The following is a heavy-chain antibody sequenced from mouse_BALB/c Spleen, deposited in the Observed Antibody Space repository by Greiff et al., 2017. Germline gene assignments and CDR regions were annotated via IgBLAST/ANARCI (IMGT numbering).Heavy chain of an antibody. CDR1: GYSITSDYA. D-gene: IGHD2-1*01. CDR3: ARSYGNYAGWFAY. CDR2: ISYSGST. Sequence: EVHLVESGPGLVKPSQSLSLTCTVTGYSITSDYAWNWIRQFPGNKLEWMGYISYSGSTSYNPSLKSRISITRDTSKNQFFLQLNSVTTEDTATYYCARSYGNYAGWFAYWGQGTLVTVAA. V-gene: IGHV3-2*02. J-gene: IGHJ3*01.